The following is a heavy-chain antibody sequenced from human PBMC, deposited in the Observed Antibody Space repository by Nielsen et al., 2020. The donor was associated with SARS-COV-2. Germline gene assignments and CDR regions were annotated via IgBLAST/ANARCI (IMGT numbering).Heavy chain of an antibody. CDR3: ARTFGELSYYYYYYGMDV. D-gene: IGHD3-10*01. CDR2: INAGNGNT. CDR1: GYTFTSYA. V-gene: IGHV1-3*01. Sequence: ASVKVSCKASGYTFTSYAMHWVRQAPGQRLEWMGWINAGNGNTKYSQKFQGRVTITRDTSAGTAYMELSSLRSEDTAVYYCARTFGELSYYYYYYGMDVWGQGTTVTVSS. J-gene: IGHJ6*02.